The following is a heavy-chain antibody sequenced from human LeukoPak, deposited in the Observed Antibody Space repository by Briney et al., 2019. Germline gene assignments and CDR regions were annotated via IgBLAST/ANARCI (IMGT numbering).Heavy chain of an antibody. V-gene: IGHV3-74*01. J-gene: IGHJ3*01. Sequence: GGSLRLSCAASGFTFSSYWMHWVRQAPGKGRVWVSRIKTDGSNTNYADSVKGRFTISRDNAKNTLYLQMSSLRAEDTAVYYCARDFLHLGGWGQGTMVTVSS. D-gene: IGHD3-16*01. CDR2: IKTDGSNT. CDR3: ARDFLHLGG. CDR1: GFTFSSYW.